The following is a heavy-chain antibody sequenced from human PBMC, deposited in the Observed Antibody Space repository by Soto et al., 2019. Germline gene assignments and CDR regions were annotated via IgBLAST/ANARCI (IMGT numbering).Heavy chain of an antibody. V-gene: IGHV4-59*08. J-gene: IGHJ6*02. D-gene: IGHD2-21*02. CDR1: GGSISSYY. CDR3: ARYRVTPYYYYGTDV. CDR2: IYYSGST. Sequence: SETLSLTCTVSGGSISSYYWSWIRQPPGKGLEWIGYIYYSGSTNYNPSLKSRVTISVDTSKNQFSLKLSSVTAADTAVYYCARYRVTPYYYYGTDVWGQGTTVTVSS.